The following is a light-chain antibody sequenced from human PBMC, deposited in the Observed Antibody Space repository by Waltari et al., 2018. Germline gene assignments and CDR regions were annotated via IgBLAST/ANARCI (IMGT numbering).Light chain of an antibody. Sequence: QSVLTQPPSVSAAPGPKVSIPCSGTPSTVGNHGFFWYRQLPGSAPKLLIYETNGRPTGTPDRFSGSKSATTAILDIAGLQPGDEADYYCGTWDSSLALWLFGGGTKLTV. CDR1: PSTVGNHG. CDR2: ETN. V-gene: IGLV1-51*02. J-gene: IGLJ3*02. CDR3: GTWDSSLALWL.